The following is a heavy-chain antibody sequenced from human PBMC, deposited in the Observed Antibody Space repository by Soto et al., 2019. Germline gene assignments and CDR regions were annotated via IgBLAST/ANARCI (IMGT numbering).Heavy chain of an antibody. V-gene: IGHV1-8*01. D-gene: IGHD3-3*01. CDR2: MNPNTGNR. CDR3: ARGGRDDFWSVLSPLTPHSAFDI. Sequence: VASVKVSCKASGYTFTSYDINWVRQATGQGLERMGWMNPNTGNRGDAQKLQGRVSMTTNTSRITTCLAQSSLRTEDTAVYYCARGGRDDFWSVLSPLTPHSAFDIWGQGTMVTVSS. CDR1: GYTFTSYD. J-gene: IGHJ3*02.